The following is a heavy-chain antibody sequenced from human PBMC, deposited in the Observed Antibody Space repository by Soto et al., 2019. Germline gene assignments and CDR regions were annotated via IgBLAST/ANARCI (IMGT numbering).Heavy chain of an antibody. CDR2: IYHSGST. J-gene: IGHJ6*02. D-gene: IGHD6-19*01. CDR3: ARDRRRSSGWYRHYYYGMDV. V-gene: IGHV4-4*02. CDR1: GGSISSSNW. Sequence: QVQLQESGPGLVKPSGTLSLTCAVSGGSISSSNWWSWVRQPPGKGLEWIGEIYHSGSTNYNPSLKTRLTISFDKYKNQFSLKLSSVTAADTAVYYCARDRRRSSGWYRHYYYGMDVWGQGTTVTVSS.